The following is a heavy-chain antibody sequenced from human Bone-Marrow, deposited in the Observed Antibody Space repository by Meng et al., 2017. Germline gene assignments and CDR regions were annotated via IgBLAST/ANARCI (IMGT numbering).Heavy chain of an antibody. V-gene: IGHV4-39*07. CDR2: LHDSGST. Sequence: LPGSAPGLVKPSGTLFPTRNGSGCSLRACSFHWGWIRQAPGKGLEWIGTLHDSGSTYYNPSLKSRVTISADTSNSQFSLKLSSVTAADTAVYYCAREWGTLATAADDYWGQGTLVTASS. D-gene: IGHD6-13*01. CDR1: GCSLRACSFH. J-gene: IGHJ4*02. CDR3: AREWGTLATAADDY.